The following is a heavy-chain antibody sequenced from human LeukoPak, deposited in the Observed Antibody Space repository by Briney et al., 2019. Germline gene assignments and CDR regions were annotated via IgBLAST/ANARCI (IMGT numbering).Heavy chain of an antibody. V-gene: IGHV4-38-2*01. CDR3: ARGRAIFGVVIPSRGAWFDP. J-gene: IGHJ5*02. CDR2: IYHSGST. D-gene: IGHD3-3*01. CDR1: GYSISSGYY. Sequence: KPSETLSLTCAVSGYSISSGYYWGWIRQPPGKGLEWIGSIYHSGSTYYNPSLKSRVTISVDTSKNQFSLKLSSVTAADTAVYYCARGRAIFGVVIPSRGAWFDPWGQGTLVTVSS.